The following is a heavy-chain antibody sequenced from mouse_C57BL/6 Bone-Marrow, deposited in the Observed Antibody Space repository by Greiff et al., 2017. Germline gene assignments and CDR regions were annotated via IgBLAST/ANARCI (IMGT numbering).Heavy chain of an antibody. D-gene: IGHD4-1*01. CDR1: GYAFTNYL. CDR3: ARSKNWDSWFAY. J-gene: IGHJ3*01. Sequence: VKLQESGAELVRPGTSVKVSCTASGYAFTNYLIEWVKQRPGQGLEWIGVINPGSGGTNYNEKFKGKAKMTADKSSSTAYMQLSSLTSEDSAVYFCARSKNWDSWFAYWGQGTLVTVSA. V-gene: IGHV1-54*01. CDR2: INPGSGGT.